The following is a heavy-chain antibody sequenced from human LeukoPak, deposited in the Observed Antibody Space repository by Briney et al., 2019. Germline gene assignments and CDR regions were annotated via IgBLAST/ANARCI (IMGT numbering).Heavy chain of an antibody. D-gene: IGHD4-17*01. CDR1: GGSISSGGYY. J-gene: IGHJ5*02. CDR2: IYYSGTT. Sequence: SETLSLTCTVSGGSISSGGYYWSWIRQHPGKGLEWIGYIYYSGTTYYNPSLKSRVTISVDMSKNQFSLQLSSVTAADTAVYYRARVKDYGDYWFDPWGQGTLVTVSS. V-gene: IGHV4-31*03. CDR3: ARVKDYGDYWFDP.